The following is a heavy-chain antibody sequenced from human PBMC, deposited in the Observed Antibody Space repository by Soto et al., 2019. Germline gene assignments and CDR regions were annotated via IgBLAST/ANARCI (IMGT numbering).Heavy chain of an antibody. CDR1: GGSISSGGYY. J-gene: IGHJ4*02. CDR2: IYYSGST. V-gene: IGHV4-31*03. CDR3: ARTPLDGYFDY. Sequence: PSETLSLTCTVSGGSISSGGYYWSWIRQHPGKGLEWIGYIYYSGSTYYNPSLKSRVTISVDTSKNQFSLKLSSVTAADTAVYYCARTPLDGYFDYWGQGTLVTVSS.